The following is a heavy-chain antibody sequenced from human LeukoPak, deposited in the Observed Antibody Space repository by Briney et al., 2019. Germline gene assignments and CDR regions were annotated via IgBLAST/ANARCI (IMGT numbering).Heavy chain of an antibody. J-gene: IGHJ3*02. CDR1: GYTFTSYY. D-gene: IGHD3-9*01. V-gene: IGHV1-46*01. Sequence: EASVKVSCKTSGYTFTSYYIHWVRQAPGQGLEWMGIINPSGGSTTYAQKFQGRLTMTSATSTSTVYMELSSLRSEDTAVYYCARPAAYYNEADIWGQGTMVTVSS. CDR3: ARPAAYYNEADI. CDR2: INPSGGST.